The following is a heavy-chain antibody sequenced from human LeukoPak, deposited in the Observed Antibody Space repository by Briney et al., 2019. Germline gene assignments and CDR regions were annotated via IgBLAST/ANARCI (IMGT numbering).Heavy chain of an antibody. CDR3: AKDRASSSWSRDAFDI. V-gene: IGHV1-69*05. J-gene: IGHJ3*02. CDR2: IIPIFGTA. D-gene: IGHD6-13*01. CDR1: GGTFSNYA. Sequence: GASVKVSCKASGGTFSNYAISWVRQAPGQGLEWMGGIIPIFGTANYAQKFQSRVTITTDESTSTVYMEVSSVRFEDTAVYYCAKDRASSSWSRDAFDIWGQGTVVTVSS.